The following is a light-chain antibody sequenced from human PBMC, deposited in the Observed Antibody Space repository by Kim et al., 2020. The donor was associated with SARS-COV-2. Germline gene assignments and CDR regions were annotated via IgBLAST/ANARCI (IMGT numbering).Light chain of an antibody. Sequence: QSVLTQPPSASGTPGHRVIISCSGSSSTIGNNGVAWYQHLPGAAPKLVMFNVNQRPSGVPARFSGSKSGTSASLAISELQSEDEADYYCASWDDSLNGLVFGTGTKVTVL. CDR2: NVN. CDR1: SSTIGNNG. CDR3: ASWDDSLNGLV. V-gene: IGLV1-44*01. J-gene: IGLJ1*01.